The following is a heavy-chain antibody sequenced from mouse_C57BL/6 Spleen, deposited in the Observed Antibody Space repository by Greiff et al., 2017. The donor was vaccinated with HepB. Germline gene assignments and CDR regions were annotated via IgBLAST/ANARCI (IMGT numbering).Heavy chain of an antibody. D-gene: IGHD2-4*01. CDR1: GYTFTSYW. J-gene: IGHJ3*01. Sequence: VQLQQPGAELVKPGASVKLSCKASGYTFTSYWMQWVKQRPGQGLEWIGEIDPSDSYTNYNQKFKGKATLTVDTSSSTAYMQLSSLTSEDSAVYYGARSGDYERPSWFAYWGQGTLVTVSA. CDR2: IDPSDSYT. CDR3: ARSGDYERPSWFAY. V-gene: IGHV1-50*01.